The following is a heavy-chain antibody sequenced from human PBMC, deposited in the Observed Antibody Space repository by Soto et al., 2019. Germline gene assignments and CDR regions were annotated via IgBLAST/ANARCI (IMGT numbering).Heavy chain of an antibody. D-gene: IGHD3-10*01. J-gene: IGHJ6*02. V-gene: IGHV5-51*01. CDR1: GYGFISYW. CDR2: IYPGDAHT. CDR3: ARLPTGRTVTDHGMDV. Sequence: VESQKVSCGGSGYGFISYWIGWVRQMPGKGLEWMAIIYPGDAHTRYSPSFQGQVTISADKSISTAYLQWSSLKASDTAMYYCARLPTGRTVTDHGMDVWGQGTAVTVS.